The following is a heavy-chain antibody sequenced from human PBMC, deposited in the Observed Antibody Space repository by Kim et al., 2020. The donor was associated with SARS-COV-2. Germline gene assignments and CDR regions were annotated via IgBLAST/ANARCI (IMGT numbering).Heavy chain of an antibody. CDR2: ISAYNGNT. CDR3: ARDHRLAARTYYFDY. J-gene: IGHJ4*02. D-gene: IGHD6-6*01. Sequence: ASVKVSCKASGYTFTSYGISWVRQAPGQGLEWMGWISAYNGNTNYAQKLQGRVTMTTDTSTSTAYMELRSLRSDDTAVYYCARDHRLAARTYYFDYWGQGTLVTVSS. CDR1: GYTFTSYG. V-gene: IGHV1-18*01.